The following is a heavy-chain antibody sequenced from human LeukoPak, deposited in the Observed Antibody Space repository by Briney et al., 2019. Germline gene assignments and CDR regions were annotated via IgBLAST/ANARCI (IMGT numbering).Heavy chain of an antibody. D-gene: IGHD6-13*01. CDR3: ARDSSGYSSSWYDY. CDR2: INPNSGGT. CDR1: GYTFTGYY. Sequence: ASVKVSCKASGYTFTGYYMHWVRQAPGQGLEWMGWINPNSGGTNYAQKFQGRVTMTRDTSISTAYMELRSLRSDDTAVYYCARDSSGYSSSWYDYWGQGTLVTVSS. J-gene: IGHJ4*02. V-gene: IGHV1-2*02.